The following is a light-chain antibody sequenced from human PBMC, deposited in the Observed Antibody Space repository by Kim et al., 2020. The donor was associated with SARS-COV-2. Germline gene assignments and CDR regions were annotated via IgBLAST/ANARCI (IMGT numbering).Light chain of an antibody. J-gene: IGKJ1*01. V-gene: IGKV1-39*01. CDR1: QSISSY. CDR2: AAS. CDR3: QQSYSTPRT. Sequence: ASVGDRVTITGRASQSISSYLNWYQQKPGKSPKLLIYAASSLQSGVPSRFSGSGSGTDFTLTISSLQPEDFATYYCQQSYSTPRTFGQGTKVDIK.